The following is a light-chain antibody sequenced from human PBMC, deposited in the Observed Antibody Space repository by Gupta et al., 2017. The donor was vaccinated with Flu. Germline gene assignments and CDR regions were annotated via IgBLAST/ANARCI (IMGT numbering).Light chain of an antibody. J-gene: IGKJ3*01. CDR3: QQYGYSLT. CDR1: QSVSSNY. CDR2: GAS. V-gene: IGKV3-20*01. Sequence: EIVLTQSPGTLSVSPGERATLSCRASQSVSSNYLAWYQQKPGQAPRLLIYGASSRATGIPDRFRGSGAGTDYTLTISRREPEDFAVYDCQQYGYSLTLGTGTKWISN.